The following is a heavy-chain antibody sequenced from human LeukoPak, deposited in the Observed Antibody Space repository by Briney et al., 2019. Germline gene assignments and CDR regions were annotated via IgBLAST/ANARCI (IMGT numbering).Heavy chain of an antibody. V-gene: IGHV3-30*18. D-gene: IGHD4-17*01. CDR3: ANALYGDYVMDY. J-gene: IGHJ4*02. Sequence: GGSLRLSCAASGFTVSSNYMSWVRQAPGKGLEWVAVISYDGSNKYYADSVKGRFTISRDNSKNTLYLQMNSLRAEDTAVYYCANALYGDYVMDYWGQGTLVTVSS. CDR1: GFTVSSNY. CDR2: ISYDGSNK.